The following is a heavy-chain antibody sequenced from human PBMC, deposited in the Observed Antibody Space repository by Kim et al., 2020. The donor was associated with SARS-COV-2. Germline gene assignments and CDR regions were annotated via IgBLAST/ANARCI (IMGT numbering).Heavy chain of an antibody. J-gene: IGHJ4*02. CDR3: AKIVWTVTAFAFDY. Sequence: ADPVTGRFTISRDNSKNTLYRQMNSLRAEDTAVYYCAKIVWTVTAFAFDYWGQGTLVTVSS. D-gene: IGHD2-21*02. V-gene: IGHV3-23*01.